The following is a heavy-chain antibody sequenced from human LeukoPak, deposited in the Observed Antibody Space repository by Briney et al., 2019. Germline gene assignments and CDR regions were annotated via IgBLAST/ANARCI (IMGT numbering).Heavy chain of an antibody. Sequence: TGGSLRLSCAASGFTFSSYNMNWVRQAPGKGLEWVSSISSSSSYIYYADSVQGRFSISRDNVKNSLFLQMYSLRAEDTAVYYCARDLEVLPAYGLDVWGQGTTVTVSS. D-gene: IGHD2-2*01. V-gene: IGHV3-21*06. J-gene: IGHJ6*02. CDR2: ISSSSSYI. CDR3: ARDLEVLPAYGLDV. CDR1: GFTFSSYN.